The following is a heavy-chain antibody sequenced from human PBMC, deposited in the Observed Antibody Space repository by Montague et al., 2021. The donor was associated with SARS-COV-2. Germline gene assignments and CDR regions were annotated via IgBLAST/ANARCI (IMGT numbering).Heavy chain of an antibody. CDR3: ARGDYYDSTGYYDY. CDR2: IYYSGST. D-gene: IGHD3-22*01. Sequence: SETLSLTCTVSGYSISDGYYWVWIRQPPGKGLEWIGYIYYSGSTXXNPSLKSRVTISVDTSKNQFSLKVRSVTAADTAVYYCARGDYYDSTGYYDYWGQGTLVTVSS. CDR1: GYSISDGYY. V-gene: IGHV4-61*08. J-gene: IGHJ4*01.